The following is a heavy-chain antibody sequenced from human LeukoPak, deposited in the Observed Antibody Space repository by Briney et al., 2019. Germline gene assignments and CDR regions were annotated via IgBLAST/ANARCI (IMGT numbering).Heavy chain of an antibody. CDR3: ASTYGSGSPGLPYYYYGMDV. CDR2: ISYDGSNK. V-gene: IGHV3-30-3*01. Sequence: GGSLRLSCAASGFTFSSYAMHWVRQAPGKGLEWVAVISYDGSNKYYADSVKGRFTISRDNSKNTLYLQMNSLRAEDSAVYYCASTYGSGSPGLPYYYYGMDVWGQGTTVTVSS. CDR1: GFTFSSYA. J-gene: IGHJ6*02. D-gene: IGHD3-10*01.